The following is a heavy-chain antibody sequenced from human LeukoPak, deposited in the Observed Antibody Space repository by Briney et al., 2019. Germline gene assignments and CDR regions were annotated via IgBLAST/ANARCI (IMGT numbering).Heavy chain of an antibody. J-gene: IGHJ3*02. CDR2: IYSSETT. CDR1: GGSITVYH. V-gene: IGHV4-4*08. Sequence: SDTLSLTCALSGGSITVYHWSWIRQPPGKGLEWIGYIYSSETTEYKPSLKSPVTISADTSKNQFSLKLTSVTAADTAIYYCARRNDFDIWGQGTMVTVSS. CDR3: ARRNDFDI.